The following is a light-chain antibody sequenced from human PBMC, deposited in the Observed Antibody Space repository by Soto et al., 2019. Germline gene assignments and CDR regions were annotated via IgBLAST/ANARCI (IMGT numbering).Light chain of an antibody. CDR1: QRISAY. J-gene: IGKJ1*01. V-gene: IGKV1-16*01. CDR2: SAN. CDR3: QQYETFSGT. Sequence: DIQMTQSPSSLSAYVGDRVTITCRASQRISAYLNWFQQRPGKVPKRLMYSANRLESGVPSRFSGSGSGTKFTLTIASLQPDDFATYYCQQYETFSGTFGPGTKVDI.